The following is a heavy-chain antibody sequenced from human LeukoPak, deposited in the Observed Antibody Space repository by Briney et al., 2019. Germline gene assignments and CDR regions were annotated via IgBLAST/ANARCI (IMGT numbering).Heavy chain of an antibody. V-gene: IGHV4-39*07. CDR2: IYYSGST. CDR1: GSSISSSSYY. Sequence: SETLSLTCTVSGSSISSSSYYWGWIRQPPGKGLEWIGSIYYSGSTYYNPSLKSRVTISVDTSKNQFSLKLSSVTAADTAVYYCARDHWAQYYYDSSGGFDYWGQGTLVTVSS. J-gene: IGHJ4*02. CDR3: ARDHWAQYYYDSSGGFDY. D-gene: IGHD3-22*01.